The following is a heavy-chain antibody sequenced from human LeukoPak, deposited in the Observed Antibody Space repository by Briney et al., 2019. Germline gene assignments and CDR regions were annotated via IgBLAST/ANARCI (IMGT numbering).Heavy chain of an antibody. J-gene: IGHJ3*02. D-gene: IGHD5-18*01. Sequence: ASVKVSCKASGYTFTSCGISWVRQAPGQGLEWMGWISAYTGNRNYAQKLQDRVTMTTDTSTSTAYMELRSLRSDDTAVYYCARDRYNYGPDAFDIWGQGTMVTVSS. CDR3: ARDRYNYGPDAFDI. CDR1: GYTFTSCG. CDR2: ISAYTGNR. V-gene: IGHV1-18*01.